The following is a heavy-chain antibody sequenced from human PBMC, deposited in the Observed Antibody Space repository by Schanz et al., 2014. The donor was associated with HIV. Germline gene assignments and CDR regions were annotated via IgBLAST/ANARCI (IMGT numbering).Heavy chain of an antibody. J-gene: IGHJ4*02. CDR2: ISYDGSNK. CDR1: EFIFTSYA. V-gene: IGHV3-30-3*01. Sequence: VRLLESGGGLVQPGGSLRLSCTASEFIFTSYAMNWVRQAPGKGLEWVAVISYDGSNKNYADSVKGRFTISRDNSKNTLYLQMNSLRAEDTAVYFCAKFPPYGGGAYYFDYWGQGALVTVSS. CDR3: AKFPPYGGGAYYFDY. D-gene: IGHD4-17*01.